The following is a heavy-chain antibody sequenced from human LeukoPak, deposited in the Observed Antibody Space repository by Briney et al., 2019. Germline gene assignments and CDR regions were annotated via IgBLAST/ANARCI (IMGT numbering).Heavy chain of an antibody. J-gene: IGHJ5*02. CDR1: GFTFSSYG. CDR3: ARWSCDH. CDR2: IWYDGSEK. Sequence: GTSLRLSCAASGFTFSSYGMHWVRQAPGKGLEWVAVIWYDGSEKYFADSVKGRFTISRDNSKNTLFLQMSSLTAEDTAVYYCARWSCDHWGQGTLVTVSS. V-gene: IGHV3-33*01.